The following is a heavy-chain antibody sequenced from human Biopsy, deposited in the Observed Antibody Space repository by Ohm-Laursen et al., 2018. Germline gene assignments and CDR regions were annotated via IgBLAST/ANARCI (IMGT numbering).Heavy chain of an antibody. Sequence: TLSLTCSVSGGSFSTYYWTWVRQPPGKGLEWIACIDYRGSTNYTPSLKSRVSISIDTSKNQLSLRLNSVTAADTAVYYCASRSLFFRYFASWGQGTPVTVSS. D-gene: IGHD3-9*01. J-gene: IGHJ4*02. CDR2: IDYRGST. CDR3: ASRSLFFRYFAS. CDR1: GGSFSTYY. V-gene: IGHV4-59*01.